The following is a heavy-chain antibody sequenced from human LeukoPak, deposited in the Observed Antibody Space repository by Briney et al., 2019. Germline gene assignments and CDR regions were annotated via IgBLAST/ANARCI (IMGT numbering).Heavy chain of an antibody. Sequence: PGGSLRLSCAASGFTFSSYAMSWVRQAPGKGLEWVSAISGSGGSTYYADSVKGRFTISRDNPKNTLYLQMNSLRAEDTAVYYCAKGPVFGPDAFDIWGQGTMVTVSS. CDR2: ISGSGGST. CDR1: GFTFSSYA. J-gene: IGHJ3*02. CDR3: AKGPVFGPDAFDI. D-gene: IGHD3-3*01. V-gene: IGHV3-23*01.